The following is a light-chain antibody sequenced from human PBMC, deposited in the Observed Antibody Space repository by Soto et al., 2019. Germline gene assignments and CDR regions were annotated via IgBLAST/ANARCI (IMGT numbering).Light chain of an antibody. J-gene: IGKJ3*01. CDR3: QQYYSYPLT. CDR2: AAS. CDR1: QGISSY. Sequence: AIRMTQSPSSLSASTGDRVTITCRASQGISSYVAWYQQKPGKAPKLLIYAASTLQSGVPSRFSGSGSGTDFTLTISCLQSEDFATYYCQQYYSYPLTFGPGTKVDI. V-gene: IGKV1-8*01.